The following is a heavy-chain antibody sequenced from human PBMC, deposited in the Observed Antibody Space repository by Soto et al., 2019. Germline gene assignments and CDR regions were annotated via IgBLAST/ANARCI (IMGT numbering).Heavy chain of an antibody. D-gene: IGHD7-27*01. CDR1: GYIFTSLF. Sequence: GESLKISCKGSGYIFTSLFIGWVRQLPGKGLEWMGIIYPGDSETRYSPSFQGQVTISADKSISTAYLKWSSLKSSDSGIYYCAIPEPWVNGMDVWRQGTTVTVSS. CDR2: IYPGDSET. V-gene: IGHV5-51*01. CDR3: AIPEPWVNGMDV. J-gene: IGHJ6*02.